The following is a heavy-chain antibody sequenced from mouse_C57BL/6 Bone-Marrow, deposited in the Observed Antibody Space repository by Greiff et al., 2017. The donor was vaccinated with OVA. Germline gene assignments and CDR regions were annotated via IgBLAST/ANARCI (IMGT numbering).Heavy chain of an antibody. Sequence: VKLMESGPEVVRPGVSVKISCKGSGYTFTDYAMHWVKQSHAKSLEWIGVISTYNGNTNYNQKFKGKATMTVDKSSSTAYMELARLTSEDSAIYYCAPTARATWFAYWGQGTLVTVSA. CDR1: GYTFTDYA. CDR2: ISTYNGNT. J-gene: IGHJ3*01. V-gene: IGHV1-67*01. D-gene: IGHD3-2*01. CDR3: APTARATWFAY.